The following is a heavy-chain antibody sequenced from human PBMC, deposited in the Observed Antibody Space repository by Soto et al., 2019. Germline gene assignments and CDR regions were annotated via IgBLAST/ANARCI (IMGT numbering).Heavy chain of an antibody. CDR3: ARDPGGATGFDP. D-gene: IGHD3-10*01. CDR1: GSSFTVYG. J-gene: IGHJ5*02. Sequence: QVRLVQSGAEVKRPGASVKVSCKTYGSSFTVYGISWVRQAPGQGLEWMGWMSTSTGDTNYARKFRGRVTMTTDIAASTASMELRSLTSDDTAVYYCARDPGGATGFDPWGQGTPVIVST. V-gene: IGHV1-18*01. CDR2: MSTSTGDT.